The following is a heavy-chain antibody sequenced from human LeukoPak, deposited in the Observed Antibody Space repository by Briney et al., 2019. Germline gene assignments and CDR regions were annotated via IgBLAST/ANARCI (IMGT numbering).Heavy chain of an antibody. CDR2: ISGSGGST. CDR1: GFTFSSYA. D-gene: IGHD3-9*01. CDR3: AREVEYEWLETRDY. J-gene: IGHJ4*02. Sequence: GGSLRLSCAASGFTFSSYAMSWVRQAPGKGLEWVSAISGSGGSTYYADSVKGRFTISRDNSKNTLYLQMNSLRAEDTAVYYCAREVEYEWLETRDYWGQGTLVTVSS. V-gene: IGHV3-23*01.